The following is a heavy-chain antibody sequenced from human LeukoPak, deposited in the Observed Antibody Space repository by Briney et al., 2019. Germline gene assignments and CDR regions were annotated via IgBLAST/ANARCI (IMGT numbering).Heavy chain of an antibody. CDR1: GFTFSSYW. Sequence: PGGSLRLSSAASGFTFSSYWMHWVRQAPGKGLVWVSRINSDGSSTSYADSVKGRFTISRDNAKNTLYLQMNSLRAEDTAVYYGARVGYCSSTSCYVGHDWGQGTLVTVSS. V-gene: IGHV3-74*01. CDR2: INSDGSST. J-gene: IGHJ4*02. D-gene: IGHD2-2*01. CDR3: ARVGYCSSTSCYVGHD.